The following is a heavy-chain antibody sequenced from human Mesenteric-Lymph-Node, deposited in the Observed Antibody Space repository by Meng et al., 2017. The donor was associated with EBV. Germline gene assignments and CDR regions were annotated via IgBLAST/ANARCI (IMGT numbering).Heavy chain of an antibody. J-gene: IGHJ4*02. CDR1: GGSFSDYY. Sequence: QVPLQQWGAGLLKPSKTLSLTCAVYGGSFSDYYWSWIRQPPGKGLEWIGEINHSGNTHNNPSLKSRVSMSVDTSKNQFSLKLDSVTAADTAMYYCAGHVGRGGDYWDQGALVTVSS. CDR2: INHSGNT. CDR3: AGHVGRGGDY. D-gene: IGHD3-10*01. V-gene: IGHV4-34*01.